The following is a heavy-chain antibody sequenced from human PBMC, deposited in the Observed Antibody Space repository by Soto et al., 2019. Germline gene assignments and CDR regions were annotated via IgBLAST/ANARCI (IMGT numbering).Heavy chain of an antibody. J-gene: IGHJ4*02. CDR3: ARTLRGYGVNYFDF. D-gene: IGHD3-10*01. Sequence: SPTLSLRCAISGDSVSSNSAAWHWIRQSPSGGLEWLGRTYYRSKWFNDHAISVKSSIAINPDTSKNPFSLQLNSVTPDDTAVYSCARTLRGYGVNYFDFWGQLTLVTVAS. CDR2: TYYRSKWFN. CDR1: GDSVSSNSAA. V-gene: IGHV6-1*01.